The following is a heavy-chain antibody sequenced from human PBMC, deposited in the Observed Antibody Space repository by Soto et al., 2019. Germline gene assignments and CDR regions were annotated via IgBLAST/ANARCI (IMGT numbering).Heavy chain of an antibody. Sequence: QVQLEQSGSEVKKSGSSVKVSCKASGYSFSSHAITWVRQAPGQGLEWMGGIIPVFGTPSYAQKFQGRVTSPADKSTNTSYLELRSLRSEDTAVYYCARGGALSTSWYWGDGLDSWGQGTQVTVSS. J-gene: IGHJ4*02. D-gene: IGHD6-13*01. CDR1: GYSFSSHA. V-gene: IGHV1-69*06. CDR2: IIPVFGTP. CDR3: ARGGALSTSWYWGDGLDS.